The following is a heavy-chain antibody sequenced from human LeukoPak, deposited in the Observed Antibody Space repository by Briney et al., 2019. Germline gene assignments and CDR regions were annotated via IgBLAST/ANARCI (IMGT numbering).Heavy chain of an antibody. D-gene: IGHD3-22*01. CDR1: GGTFSSYA. V-gene: IGHV1-69*05. J-gene: IGHJ4*02. CDR3: ATEGDYYDSSGTNGR. Sequence: ASVKVSCKASGGTFSSYAISWVRQAPGQGLEWMGGIIPIFGTANYAQKFQGRVTITTDESTSTVYMELSSLRSEDTAVYYCATEGDYYDSSGTNGRWGQGTLVTVSS. CDR2: IIPIFGTA.